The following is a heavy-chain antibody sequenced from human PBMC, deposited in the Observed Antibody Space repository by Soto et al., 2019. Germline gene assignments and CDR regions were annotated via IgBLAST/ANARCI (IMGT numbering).Heavy chain of an antibody. CDR3: ARDFSGPMDY. J-gene: IGHJ4*02. D-gene: IGHD3-10*01. Sequence: ASVKVSCKSSVYTFTNYYMHWVRQAPGQGLEWMGIIYSSGGCIRNAQKCQGRVTMTRDTSTCTVYKELRSLRSEDTAVYYCARDFSGPMDYWGRGTLVTVSS. CDR1: VYTFTNYY. V-gene: IGHV1-46*01. CDR2: IYSSGGCI.